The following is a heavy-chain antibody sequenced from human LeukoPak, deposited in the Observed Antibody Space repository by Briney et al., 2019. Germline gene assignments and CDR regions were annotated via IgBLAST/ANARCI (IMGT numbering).Heavy chain of an antibody. J-gene: IGHJ4*02. Sequence: ASETLSLTCTVSGYSISSGYYWGWIRQPPGKGLEGSGSIYHSGSIYYNPSLRSRVSISVDTSKNQLSLKLSSVTAADTAVYYCARINPENYFDYWGQGTLVTVSS. D-gene: IGHD1-14*01. CDR3: ARINPENYFDY. V-gene: IGHV4-38-2*02. CDR2: IYHSGSI. CDR1: GYSISSGYY.